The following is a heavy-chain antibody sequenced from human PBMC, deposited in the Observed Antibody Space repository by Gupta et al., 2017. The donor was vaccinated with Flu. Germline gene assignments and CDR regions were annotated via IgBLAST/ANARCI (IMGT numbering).Heavy chain of an antibody. Sequence: SKYAMTWVRQAPGKGLEWVSSISGNADSTYYADSVRGRFTISRDSFKSTLHMSSLRAEDTAVYYCAKADVPNQPLYYAMHVWGQGTTVTVSS. D-gene: IGHD2-2*01. CDR1: SKYA. J-gene: IGHJ6*02. CDR2: ISGNADST. V-gene: IGHV3-23*01. CDR3: AKADVPNQPLYYAMHV.